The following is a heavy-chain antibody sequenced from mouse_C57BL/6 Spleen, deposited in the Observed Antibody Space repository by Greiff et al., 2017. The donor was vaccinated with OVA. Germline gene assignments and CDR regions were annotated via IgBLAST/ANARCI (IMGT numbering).Heavy chain of an antibody. V-gene: IGHV1-72*01. CDR1: GYTFTSYW. CDR3: ARYGWVGGYYAMDY. D-gene: IGHD1-1*01. CDR2: IDPNSGGT. J-gene: IGHJ4*01. Sequence: QVQLQQPGAELVKPGASVKLSCKASGYTFTSYWMHWVKQRPGRGLEWIGRIDPNSGGTKYNEKFKSKATLTVDKPSSTAYMQLSSLTSEDSAVYDCARYGWVGGYYAMDYWGQGTSVTVSS.